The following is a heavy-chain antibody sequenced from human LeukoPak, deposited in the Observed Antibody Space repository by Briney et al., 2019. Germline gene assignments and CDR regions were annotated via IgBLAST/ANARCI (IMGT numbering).Heavy chain of an antibody. Sequence: ASVKVSCKVSGYTLTELSMHWVRQAPGKGLEWMGGFDPEDGETIYAQKFQGRVTMTTDTSTSTAHMELRSLRSDDTAVYYCARVPRSSGWYHREYYFDYWGQGTLVTVSS. D-gene: IGHD6-19*01. CDR1: GYTLTELS. J-gene: IGHJ4*02. V-gene: IGHV1-24*01. CDR3: ARVPRSSGWYHREYYFDY. CDR2: FDPEDGET.